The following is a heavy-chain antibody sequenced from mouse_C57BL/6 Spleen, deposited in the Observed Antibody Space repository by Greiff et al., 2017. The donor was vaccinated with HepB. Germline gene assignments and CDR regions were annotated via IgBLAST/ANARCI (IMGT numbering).Heavy chain of an antibody. J-gene: IGHJ2*01. V-gene: IGHV1-15*01. Sequence: VQLQQSGAELVRPGASVTLSCKASGYTFTDYEMHWVKQTPVHGLEWIGAIDPETGGTAYNQKFKGKAILTADKSSSTAYMELRRLTSEDSAVYYCTPLITTVVATSDYWGQGTTLTVSS. D-gene: IGHD1-1*01. CDR3: TPLITTVVATSDY. CDR1: GYTFTDYE. CDR2: IDPETGGT.